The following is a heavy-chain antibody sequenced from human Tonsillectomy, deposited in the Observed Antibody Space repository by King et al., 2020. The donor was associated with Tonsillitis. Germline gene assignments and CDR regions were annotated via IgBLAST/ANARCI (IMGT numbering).Heavy chain of an antibody. Sequence: VQLVESGGGVVQPGRSLRLSCAASGFTFSSYAMHWVRQAPGKGLEWVAVISDDGSSKYYTDSVKGRFTISRDNSKNTLYLQMNSLRAEDSAVFYCARDQLGYDAFDVWGHGTMVTVSS. J-gene: IGHJ3*01. CDR1: GFTFSSYA. CDR2: ISDDGSSK. V-gene: IGHV3-30-3*01. CDR3: ARDQLGYDAFDV. D-gene: IGHD7-27*01.